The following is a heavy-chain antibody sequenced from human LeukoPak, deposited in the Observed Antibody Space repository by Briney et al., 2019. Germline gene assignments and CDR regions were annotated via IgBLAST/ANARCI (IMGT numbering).Heavy chain of an antibody. Sequence: SETLSLTCAVYSGSFSGYYWSWIRQPPGKGLEWIGEINHSGSTNYNPSLKSRVTISVDTSKNQFSLKLSSVTAADTAVYYCARGRGYSYGYGGPYYYYGMDVWGQGTTVTVSS. D-gene: IGHD5-18*01. CDR3: ARGRGYSYGYGGPYYYYGMDV. V-gene: IGHV4-34*01. CDR2: INHSGST. CDR1: SGSFSGYY. J-gene: IGHJ6*02.